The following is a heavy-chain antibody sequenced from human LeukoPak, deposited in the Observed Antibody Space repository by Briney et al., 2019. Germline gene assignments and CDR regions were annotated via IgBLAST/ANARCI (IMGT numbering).Heavy chain of an antibody. CDR1: GGSISSYY. J-gene: IGHJ6*02. CDR2: IYYSGST. D-gene: IGHD5-18*01. Sequence: SETLSLTCTVSGGSISSYYWSWIRQPPGKGLEWIGYIYYSGSTNYNPSLKSRVTISVDTSKNQFSLKLSSVTAADTAVYYCASRYSYGYYGMDVWGQGTTVTVSS. CDR3: ASRYSYGYYGMDV. V-gene: IGHV4-59*08.